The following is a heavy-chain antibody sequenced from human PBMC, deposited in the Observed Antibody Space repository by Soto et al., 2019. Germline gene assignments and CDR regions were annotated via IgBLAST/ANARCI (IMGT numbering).Heavy chain of an antibody. V-gene: IGHV1-2*02. CDR2: INPNSGST. CDR3: ARSLRAPYCGGDCYDAFDI. Sequence: ASVKVSCKASGYTFTGYYMHWVRQAPGQGLEWMGWINPNSGSTNYAQKFQGRVTMTRDTSTSTVYMELSSLRSEDTAVYYCARSLRAPYCGGDCYDAFDIWGQGTMVTVPS. D-gene: IGHD2-21*02. J-gene: IGHJ3*02. CDR1: GYTFTGYY.